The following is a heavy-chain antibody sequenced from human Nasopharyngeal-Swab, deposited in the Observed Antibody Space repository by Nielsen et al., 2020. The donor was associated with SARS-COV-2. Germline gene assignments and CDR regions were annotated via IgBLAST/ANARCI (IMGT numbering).Heavy chain of an antibody. D-gene: IGHD2-15*01. Sequence: GGSLRLSCSASGFIFSSYWMQWVRQAPGKGLEWVARVNSDGSTKNHADSLQGRFSISRDNVKNEVYLQVSGLRGEDTAVYYCGRAGYYRIDYWGQGTLVTVSS. V-gene: IGHV3-74*01. J-gene: IGHJ4*02. CDR2: VNSDGSTK. CDR3: GRAGYYRIDY. CDR1: GFIFSSYW.